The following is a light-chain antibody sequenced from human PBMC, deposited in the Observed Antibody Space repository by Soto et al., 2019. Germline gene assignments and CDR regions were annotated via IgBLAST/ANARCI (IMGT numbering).Light chain of an antibody. CDR3: SSYVGSNSYV. J-gene: IGLJ1*01. CDR2: EVS. CDR1: SSDIGGYTY. Sequence: QSVLTQPPSASGSPGQSGTISCTGTSSDIGGYTYVSWYQHHPGKAPKLMIYEVSKRPSGVPDRFSGSKSGNTASLTVSGLHAEYEADYYCSSYVGSNSYVFGTSTKLTVL. V-gene: IGLV2-8*01.